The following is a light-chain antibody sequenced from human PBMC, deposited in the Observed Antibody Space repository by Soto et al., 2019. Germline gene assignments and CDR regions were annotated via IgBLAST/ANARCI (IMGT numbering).Light chain of an antibody. V-gene: IGKV1-39*01. CDR1: QSISSY. J-gene: IGKJ3*01. CDR3: QQSYSTRSHL. Sequence: DIQSTQSPASLSSSLRDIVIITCRASQSISSYLNWYQQKPGKAPKLLIYAASSLQSGVPSRFSGSGSGTDFTLTISSLQPEDFATYYCQQSYSTRSHLFGPGTKVDI. CDR2: AAS.